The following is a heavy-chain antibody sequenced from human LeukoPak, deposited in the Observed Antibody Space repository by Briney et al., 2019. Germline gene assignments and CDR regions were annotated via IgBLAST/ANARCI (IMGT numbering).Heavy chain of an antibody. V-gene: IGHV4-59*08. CDR2: IYYSGST. Sequence: SETLSLTCTVSGGSISSYYWSWIRQPPGKGLEWIGYIYYSGSTNYNPSLKSRVTISVDTSKNQFSLRLSSVTAADTAVYFCAKSIASAGTNFCYYMDVWGTGTTVTVSS. D-gene: IGHD6-13*01. J-gene: IGHJ6*03. CDR1: GGSISSYY. CDR3: AKSIASAGTNFCYYMDV.